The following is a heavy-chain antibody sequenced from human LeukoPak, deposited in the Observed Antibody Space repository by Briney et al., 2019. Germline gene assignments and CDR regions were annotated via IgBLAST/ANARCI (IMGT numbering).Heavy chain of an antibody. Sequence: GGSLRLSCAASGFTFSSYSMNWVRQAPGKGLEWVSYTSSSSTIYYADSVKGRFTISRDNAKNSLYLQMNSLRAEDTAVYYCARATIFGNCFDYWGQGTLVTVSS. CDR1: GFTFSSYS. V-gene: IGHV3-48*01. D-gene: IGHD3-3*01. J-gene: IGHJ4*02. CDR2: TSSSSTI. CDR3: ARATIFGNCFDY.